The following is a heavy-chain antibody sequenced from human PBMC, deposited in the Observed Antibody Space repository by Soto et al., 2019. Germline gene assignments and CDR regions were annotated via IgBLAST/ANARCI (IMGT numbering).Heavy chain of an antibody. V-gene: IGHV3-23*01. Sequence: EVQLLESGGGLVQPGGSLRLSCAASGFTFNRYAVSWVRQAPGKGLEWVSGISGDASTTDYADSVKGRFTISRDNSKNANTLYLQMNSLRAEDTALYYCAKDATESSSWSEYFDFWGQGTLVTVSS. CDR1: GFTFNRYA. CDR3: AKDATESSSWSEYFDF. J-gene: IGHJ4*02. CDR2: ISGDASTT. D-gene: IGHD6-13*01.